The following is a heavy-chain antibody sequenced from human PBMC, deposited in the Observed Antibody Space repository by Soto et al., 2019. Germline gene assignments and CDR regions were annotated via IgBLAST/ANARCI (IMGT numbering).Heavy chain of an antibody. CDR2: IWYDGSNK. D-gene: IGHD3-10*01. CDR3: ARAYGSGYYYYGMDV. CDR1: GFTFSSYG. Sequence: GGSLRLSCAASGFTFSSYGMHWVRQAPGKGLEWVAVIWYDGSNKYYADSVKGRFTISRDNSKNTLCLQMNSLRAEDTAVYYCARAYGSGYYYYGMDVWGQGTTVTVSS. V-gene: IGHV3-33*01. J-gene: IGHJ6*02.